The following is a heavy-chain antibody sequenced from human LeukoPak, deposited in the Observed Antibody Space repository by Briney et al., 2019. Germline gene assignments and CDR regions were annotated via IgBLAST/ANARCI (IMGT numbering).Heavy chain of an antibody. CDR3: ARVIAARLPYRNPNYYYYYYMDV. CDR1: GGSISSHF. D-gene: IGHD6-6*01. V-gene: IGHV4-59*11. Sequence: SETLSLTCTVSGGSISSHFWSWVRQPPGKGLEWIGSIYYTGSTNYNPSLKSRVTISVDTSKNQFSLKLSSVTAADTAVYYCARVIAARLPYRNPNYYYYYYMDVWGKGTTVTVSS. J-gene: IGHJ6*03. CDR2: IYYTGST.